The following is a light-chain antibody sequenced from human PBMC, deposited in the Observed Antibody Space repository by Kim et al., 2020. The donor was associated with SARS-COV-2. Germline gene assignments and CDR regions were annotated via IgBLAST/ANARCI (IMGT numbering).Light chain of an antibody. CDR2: WAS. J-gene: IGKJ1*01. CDR3: QQYYSTPPT. V-gene: IGKV4-1*01. Sequence: DIVMTQSPDSLAVSLGERATINCKSSQSVLYSSNNKNYLAWYQQKPGQPPKLLIYWASTRESGVPDRFSGSGSATDFTLTISSLQAADVAVYYCQQYYSTPPTFGQGTKVEIK. CDR1: QSVLYSSNNKNY.